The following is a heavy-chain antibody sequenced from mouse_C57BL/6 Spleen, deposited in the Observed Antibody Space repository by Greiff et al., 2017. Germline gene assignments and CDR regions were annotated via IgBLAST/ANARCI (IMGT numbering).Heavy chain of an antibody. CDR1: GYTFTSYT. D-gene: IGHD1-1*01. CDR3: ARGYGSSYDY. J-gene: IGHJ2*01. Sequence: VQGVESGAELARPGASVKMSCKASGYTFTSYTMHWVKQRPGQGLEWIGYINPSSGYTKYNQKFKDKATLTADKSSSTAYMQLSSLTSEDSAVYYCARGYGSSYDYWGQGTTLTVSS. CDR2: INPSSGYT. V-gene: IGHV1-4*01.